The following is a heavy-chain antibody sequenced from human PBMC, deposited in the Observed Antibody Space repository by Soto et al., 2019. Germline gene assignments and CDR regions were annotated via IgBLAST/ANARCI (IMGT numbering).Heavy chain of an antibody. V-gene: IGHV3-7*01. CDR1: GFTFSDYW. D-gene: IGHD6-19*01. J-gene: IGHJ3*02. CDR2: IKQDGNEK. CDR3: ARGVRSSGWHSPWDAGAI. Sequence: EVQLVESGGGLVQPGGSLRLSCAVSGFTFSDYWMSWVRQAPGKGLEWVANIKQDGNEKYYGDSVKGRFTIARDNAKKSMCMQVHSPRAQVRAVEYCARGVRSSGWHSPWDAGAICGEGTIVTVSS.